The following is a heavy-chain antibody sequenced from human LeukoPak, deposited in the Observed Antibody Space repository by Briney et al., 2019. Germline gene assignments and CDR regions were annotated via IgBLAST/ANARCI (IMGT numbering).Heavy chain of an antibody. Sequence: GASVKVSCTASGYTFTSYAMHWVRQAPGQRLEWMGWINAGNGNTKYSQKFQGRVTITRDTSASTAYMELGSLRSEDTAVYYCARGSQAYYDFWSGPNPGLNFDYWGQGTLVTVSS. V-gene: IGHV1-3*01. CDR2: INAGNGNT. J-gene: IGHJ4*02. D-gene: IGHD3-3*01. CDR3: ARGSQAYYDFWSGPNPGLNFDY. CDR1: GYTFTSYA.